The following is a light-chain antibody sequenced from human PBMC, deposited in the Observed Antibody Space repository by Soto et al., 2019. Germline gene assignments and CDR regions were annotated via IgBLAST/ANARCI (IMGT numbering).Light chain of an antibody. CDR2: GAS. J-gene: IGKJ2*01. Sequence: EIVLTQSPGTLSLSPGERATLSCRASQSVSSSYLAWYQQKPGQAPRLLIYGASSRATGIPDRFSGSGSGTAFTLTISRLEPEDFEVYYCQQGSTFGQGTKLEIK. CDR3: QQGST. CDR1: QSVSSSY. V-gene: IGKV3-20*01.